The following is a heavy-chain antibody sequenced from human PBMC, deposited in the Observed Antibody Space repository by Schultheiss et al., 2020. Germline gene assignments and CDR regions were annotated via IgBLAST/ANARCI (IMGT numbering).Heavy chain of an antibody. V-gene: IGHV4-59*12. J-gene: IGHJ6*02. CDR3: AREDYGDYRGYYYGMDV. Sequence: SETLSLTCAVYGASFSSYYWSWIRQPPGKGLEWIGYIYYSGSTYYNPSLKSRVTISVDTSKNQFSLKLSSVTAADTAVYYCAREDYGDYRGYYYGMDVWGQGTTVSVSS. D-gene: IGHD4-17*01. CDR1: GASFSSYY. CDR2: IYYSGST.